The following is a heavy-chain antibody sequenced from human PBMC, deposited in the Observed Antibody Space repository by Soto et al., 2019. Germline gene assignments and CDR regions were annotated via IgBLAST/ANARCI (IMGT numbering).Heavy chain of an antibody. CDR1: GFTFSSYG. CDR2: ISYDGSNK. J-gene: IGHJ3*02. CDR3: AKEKTGKGPRDAFDI. Sequence: GGSLRLSCAASGFTFSSYGMHWVRQAPGKGLEWVAVISYDGSNKYYADSVKGRFTISRDNSKNTLYLQMNSLRAEDTAVYYCAKEKTGKGPRDAFDIWGQGTMVTVSS. D-gene: IGHD3-10*01. V-gene: IGHV3-30*18.